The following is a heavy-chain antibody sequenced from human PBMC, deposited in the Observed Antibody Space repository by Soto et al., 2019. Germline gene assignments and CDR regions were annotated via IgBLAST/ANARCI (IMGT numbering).Heavy chain of an antibody. CDR1: GDSVSSNSAA. Sequence: PSPTLSLTCAISGDSVSSNSAAWNWIRQSPSRGLEWLGRTYYRSKWYNDYAVSVKSRITINPDTSKNQFSLQLNSVTPEDTAVYYCARDQGIAAAGSYYYGMDVWGQGTTVTVSS. J-gene: IGHJ6*02. D-gene: IGHD6-13*01. V-gene: IGHV6-1*01. CDR3: ARDQGIAAAGSYYYGMDV. CDR2: TYYRSKWYN.